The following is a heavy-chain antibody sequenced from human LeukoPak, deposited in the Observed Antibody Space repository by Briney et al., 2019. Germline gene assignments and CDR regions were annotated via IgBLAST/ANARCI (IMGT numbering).Heavy chain of an antibody. CDR3: ASRKIVVVPAANLMSDQ. CDR1: RGSIRSSSYY. D-gene: IGHD2-2*01. V-gene: IGHV4-39*01. CDR2: IYYSGST. Sequence: PSETLSLTCTVSRGSIRSSSYYSGWIRQPPGKGLAWIGSIYYSGSTYYNPSLKSRVTISVDTSKNQYSLKPSSVTAADTAVYYCASRKIVVVPAANLMSDQWGEGTLVTVSS. J-gene: IGHJ4*02.